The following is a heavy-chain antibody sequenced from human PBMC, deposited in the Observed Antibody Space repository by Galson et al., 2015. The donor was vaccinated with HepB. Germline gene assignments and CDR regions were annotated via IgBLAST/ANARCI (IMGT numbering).Heavy chain of an antibody. CDR3: ARDGEIVVPNAFDI. Sequence: SLRLSCAASGFTFSSYSMNWVRQAPGKGLEWVSSISSSSSYIYYADSVKGRFTISRDNAKNSLYLQMNSLRAEDTAVYYCARDGEIVVPNAFDIWGQGTMVTVSS. D-gene: IGHD2-2*01. J-gene: IGHJ3*02. V-gene: IGHV3-21*01. CDR2: ISSSSSYI. CDR1: GFTFSSYS.